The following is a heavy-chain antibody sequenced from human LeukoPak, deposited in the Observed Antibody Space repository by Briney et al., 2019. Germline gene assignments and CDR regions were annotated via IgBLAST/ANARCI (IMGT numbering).Heavy chain of an antibody. V-gene: IGHV1-2*02. CDR1: VYTFTGYY. J-gene: IGHJ4*02. CDR3: ARDLHGVVVIGFDY. Sequence: ASVNVSCKASVYTFTGYYMHWVRQAPGQGVEWMGWINPNSGGTNYAHKFQGRVTMTRDTSISTAYMELSRLRTDDTAVYYCARDLHGVVVIGFDYWGQGTLVTVSS. D-gene: IGHD3-22*01. CDR2: INPNSGGT.